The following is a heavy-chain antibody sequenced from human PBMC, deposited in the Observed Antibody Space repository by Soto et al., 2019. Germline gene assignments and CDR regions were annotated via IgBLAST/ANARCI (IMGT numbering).Heavy chain of an antibody. D-gene: IGHD2-8*01. V-gene: IGHV3-21*01. CDR1: GFTFSSYS. CDR2: ISSSSSYI. Sequence: GGSLRLSCAASGFTFSSYSRNWVRKDPGKGLEWVSSISSSSSYIYYADSVKGRFTISRDNAKNSLYLQMNSLRAEDTAVYYCARLDIVLMVYAPYMDVWGKGTTVTVSS. CDR3: ARLDIVLMVYAPYMDV. J-gene: IGHJ6*03.